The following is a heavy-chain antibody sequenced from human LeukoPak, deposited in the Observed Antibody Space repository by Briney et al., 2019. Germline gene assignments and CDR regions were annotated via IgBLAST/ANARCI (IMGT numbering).Heavy chain of an antibody. J-gene: IGHJ4*02. V-gene: IGHV3-23*01. CDR3: ANGVYNWKYFDY. D-gene: IGHD1-20*01. CDR2: VSGSGGNT. CDR1: GFTFSSYA. Sequence: GGSLRLSCAASGFTFSSYAMSWVRQAPGKGLEWVSAVSGSGGNTYYADSVKGRVTISRDNSKNTLYLQMNGLRAEDTAVYYCANGVYNWKYFDYWGRGTLVTVSS.